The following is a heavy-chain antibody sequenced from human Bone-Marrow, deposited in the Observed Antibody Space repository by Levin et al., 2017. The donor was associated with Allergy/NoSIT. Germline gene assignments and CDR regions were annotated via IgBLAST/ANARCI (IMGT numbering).Heavy chain of an antibody. CDR3: ARDPRIVVVPAASENWFDP. D-gene: IGHD2-2*01. CDR2: ISAYNGNT. J-gene: IGHJ5*02. Sequence: ASVKVSCKASGYTFTSYGISWVRQAPGQGLEWMGWISAYNGNTNYAQKLQGRVTMTTDTSTSTAYMELRSLRSDDTAVYYCARDPRIVVVPAASENWFDPWGQGTLVTVSS. V-gene: IGHV1-18*01. CDR1: GYTFTSYG.